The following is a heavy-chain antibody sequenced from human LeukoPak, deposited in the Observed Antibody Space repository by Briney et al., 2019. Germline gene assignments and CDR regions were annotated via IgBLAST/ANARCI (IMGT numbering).Heavy chain of an antibody. CDR3: AKKWSTVTTSSAYSFDF. Sequence: GGSLRLSCAASGFTFSSYAMSWVRQAPGKGLEWVSAIGGSGGSTYYADSVKGRFTISRDTSKNTLYLQMNSLRAEDTAIYYCAKKWSTVTTSSAYSFDFWGPGTLVTVSS. V-gene: IGHV3-23*01. D-gene: IGHD4-17*01. CDR1: GFTFSSYA. J-gene: IGHJ4*02. CDR2: IGGSGGST.